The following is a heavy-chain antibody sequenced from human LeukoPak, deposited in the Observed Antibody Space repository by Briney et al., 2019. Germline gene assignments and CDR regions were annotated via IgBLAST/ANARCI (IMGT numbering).Heavy chain of an antibody. Sequence: GGSLRLSCAASGFTVSTNCMTWVRQAPGKGLEWVSTIYSGGTTYYADSVMGRFTISRDNDKNSVYLQMNSLRAEDTAVYYCARDCSSSAFDIWGQGTMVTVSS. J-gene: IGHJ3*02. D-gene: IGHD2-15*01. CDR3: ARDCSSSAFDI. CDR2: IYSGGTT. V-gene: IGHV3-53*01. CDR1: GFTVSTNC.